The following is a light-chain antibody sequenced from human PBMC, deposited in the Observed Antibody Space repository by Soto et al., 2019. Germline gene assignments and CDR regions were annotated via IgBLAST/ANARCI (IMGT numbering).Light chain of an antibody. J-gene: IGKJ2*01. CDR1: QSVSSN. CDR2: NTF. Sequence: EIVMTQSPATLSVFPGERATLSCRASQSVSSNLVWYQQKPGQAPKIIIYNTFTRATGIPVRFSGSGSGTEFTLTISSLQSEDLAVYYCQQYNNWPYTFGQGTKLEI. V-gene: IGKV3-15*01. CDR3: QQYNNWPYT.